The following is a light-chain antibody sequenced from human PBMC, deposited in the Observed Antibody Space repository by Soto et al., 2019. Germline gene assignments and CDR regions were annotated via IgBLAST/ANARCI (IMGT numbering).Light chain of an antibody. CDR3: QQYGSPPQA. CDR1: QSISNSY. J-gene: IGKJ5*01. CDR2: GAS. V-gene: IGKV3-20*01. Sequence: DIVLTQSPGTLSLSPGERATLSCRASQSISNSYLAWFQQKPGQSPRLLIYGASSRPTGIPDRFSGSGSGTDFTLTISRLEPEDFAVYYCQQYGSPPQAFGQGTRLEIK.